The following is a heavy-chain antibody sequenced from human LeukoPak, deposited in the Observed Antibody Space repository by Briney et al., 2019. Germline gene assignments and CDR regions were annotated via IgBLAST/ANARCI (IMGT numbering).Heavy chain of an antibody. D-gene: IGHD3-10*01. CDR3: ASMVRGAALDY. CDR1: GGSISSYY. J-gene: IGHJ4*02. V-gene: IGHV4-59*08. CDR2: IYYSGST. Sequence: PSETLCLTCTVSGGSISSYYWSWIRQPPGKGLEWIGYIYYSGSTNYNPSLKSRVTISVDTSKNQFSLKLSSVTAADTAVYYCASMVRGAALDYWGQGTLVTVSS.